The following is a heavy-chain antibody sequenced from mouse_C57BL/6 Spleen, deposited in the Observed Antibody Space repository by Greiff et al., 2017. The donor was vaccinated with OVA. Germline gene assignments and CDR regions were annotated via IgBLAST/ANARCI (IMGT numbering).Heavy chain of an antibody. Sequence: VQLQQSGAELVRPGASVTLSCKASGYTFTDYEMHWVKQTPVHGLEWIGAIDPETGGTAYNQKFKGKAILTADKSSSTAYMELRSLTSEDSAVYYWTSSYDYYAMDYWGQGTSVTVSS. J-gene: IGHJ4*01. D-gene: IGHD2-10*02. CDR2: IDPETGGT. V-gene: IGHV1-15*01. CDR1: GYTFTDYE. CDR3: TSSYDYYAMDY.